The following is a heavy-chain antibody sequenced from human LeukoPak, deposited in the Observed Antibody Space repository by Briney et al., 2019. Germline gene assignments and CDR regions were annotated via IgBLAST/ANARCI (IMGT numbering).Heavy chain of an antibody. CDR3: AKGYSYGFDY. J-gene: IGHJ4*02. D-gene: IGHD5-18*01. V-gene: IGHV3-30-3*01. Sequence: GGSLRLSCAASGFTFSSYAMHWVRQAPGKGLEWVAVISYDGSNKYYADSVKGRFTISRDNSKNTLYLQMNSLRTEDTALYYCAKGYSYGFDYWGQGTLVTVSS. CDR1: GFTFSSYA. CDR2: ISYDGSNK.